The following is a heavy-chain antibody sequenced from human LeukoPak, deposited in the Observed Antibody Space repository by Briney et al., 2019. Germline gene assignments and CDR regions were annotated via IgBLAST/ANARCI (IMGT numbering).Heavy chain of an antibody. J-gene: IGHJ3*02. CDR2: IYTSGST. D-gene: IGHD3-22*01. Sequence: SQTLSLTCTVSGGSISSGSYYWNWIRQPAGKGLEWIVRIYTSGSTNYNPSLKSRVTISVNTSKNQFSLKLSSVTAADTAVYYCARHDQTYYYDSSGRGGYDAFDIWGQGTMVTVSS. V-gene: IGHV4-61*02. CDR3: ARHDQTYYYDSSGRGGYDAFDI. CDR1: GGSISSGSYY.